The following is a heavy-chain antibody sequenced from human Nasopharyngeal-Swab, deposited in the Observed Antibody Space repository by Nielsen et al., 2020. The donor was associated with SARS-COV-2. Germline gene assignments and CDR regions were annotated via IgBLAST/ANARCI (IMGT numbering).Heavy chain of an antibody. Sequence: SETLSLTCTVSGYSISSGYYWAWIRQPPGKGLEWIGSIYHGGSTYYTPSLESRVTISVDTSNNHFSLKLTSVTAADTAVYYCARGLSNTPKYNWFDPWGQGTLVTVSS. D-gene: IGHD5-18*01. J-gene: IGHJ5*02. CDR2: IYHGGST. CDR3: ARGLSNTPKYNWFDP. CDR1: GYSISSGYY. V-gene: IGHV4-38-2*02.